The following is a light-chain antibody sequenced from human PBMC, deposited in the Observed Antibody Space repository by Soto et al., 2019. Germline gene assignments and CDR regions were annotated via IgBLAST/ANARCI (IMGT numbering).Light chain of an antibody. CDR1: QSVGSY. V-gene: IGKV3-11*01. Sequence: EIVFTQSPATLSLSPGERASLSCRASQSVGSYLAWYQQKPGQAPRLLIYDASKRATGIPARFSGSGSGTDFTLTISSLEPEDFAVYYCQQYGSSGTFGQGTKVDIK. CDR3: QQYGSSGT. J-gene: IGKJ1*01. CDR2: DAS.